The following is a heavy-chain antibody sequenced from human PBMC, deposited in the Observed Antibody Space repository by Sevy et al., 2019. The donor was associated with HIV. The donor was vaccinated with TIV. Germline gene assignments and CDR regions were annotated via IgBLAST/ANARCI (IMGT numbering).Heavy chain of an antibody. J-gene: IGHJ4*02. Sequence: ASVKVSCKVSGYTLTQLSMHWVRQAPGKGLEWMESFDPEDGETLYAQKFQGRVTMTEDTSTDTAYMELRSLRSEDTAVYYCATTKDYYDSSGSPFDYWGQGTLVTVSS. CDR2: FDPEDGET. CDR1: GYTLTQLS. D-gene: IGHD3-22*01. CDR3: ATTKDYYDSSGSPFDY. V-gene: IGHV1-24*01.